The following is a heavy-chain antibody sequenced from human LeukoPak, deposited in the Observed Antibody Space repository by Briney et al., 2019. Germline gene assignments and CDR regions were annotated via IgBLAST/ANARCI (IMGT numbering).Heavy chain of an antibody. CDR2: KYYSGSA. CDR3: ATPYCSSLSCLDVFNI. Sequence: SQTLSLTCSVSGVSISDGRYYWTWIRQRPGQGLEWIGYKYYSGSAKYNPSLKSRLTISIDTPKNQFSLHLSSMTAADTAIYYCATPYCSSLSCLDVFNIWGQGTMVTVSS. J-gene: IGHJ3*02. CDR1: GVSISDGRYY. V-gene: IGHV4-31*03. D-gene: IGHD2-2*01.